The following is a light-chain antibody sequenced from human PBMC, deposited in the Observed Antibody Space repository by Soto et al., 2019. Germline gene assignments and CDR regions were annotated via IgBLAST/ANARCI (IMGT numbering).Light chain of an antibody. Sequence: DIQMTQSPSILSASVGDRVTITCRASQRVNTCLAWYQQKPGKAPTLLIYDASSLQSGVPSRFSGSGSGTEFTLTISSLQPDDFATYYCQQYQIDWTFGQGTKVHIK. V-gene: IGKV1-5*01. CDR3: QQYQIDWT. CDR2: DAS. J-gene: IGKJ1*01. CDR1: QRVNTC.